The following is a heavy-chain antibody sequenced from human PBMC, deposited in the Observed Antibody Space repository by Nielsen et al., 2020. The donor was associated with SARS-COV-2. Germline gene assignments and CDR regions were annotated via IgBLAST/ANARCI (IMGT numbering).Heavy chain of an antibody. CDR3: ARGTFIHGTGWHFFDY. J-gene: IGHJ4*02. CDR1: GGSLGGYF. D-gene: IGHD1-14*01. Sequence: GSLRLSCAVSGGSLGGYFWSWIRQSPGKGLEGIGEINNIGTTNYNPSLKSRDTMSVDKSQNQFSLKLNSVTAADTSVFYCARGTFIHGTGWHFFDYWGQGTLVTVSS. CDR2: INNIGTT. V-gene: IGHV4-34*01.